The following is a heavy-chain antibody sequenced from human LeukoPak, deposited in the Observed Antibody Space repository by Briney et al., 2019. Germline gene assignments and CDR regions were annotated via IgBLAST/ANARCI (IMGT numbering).Heavy chain of an antibody. D-gene: IGHD4-17*01. J-gene: IGHJ4*02. CDR3: ARTTVTTDYFDY. V-gene: IGHV1-69*01. Sequence: SVTVSFKASGGTFSSYAISWVRQAPGQGLEWMGGIIPIFGTANYAQKFQGRVTITADEATSTAYMELSSLRSEDTAVYYCARTTVTTDYFDYWGQGTLVTVSS. CDR1: GGTFSSYA. CDR2: IIPIFGTA.